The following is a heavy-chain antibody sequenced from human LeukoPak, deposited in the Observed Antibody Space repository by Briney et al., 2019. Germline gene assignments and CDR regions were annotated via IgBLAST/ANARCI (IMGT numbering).Heavy chain of an antibody. CDR1: GGSISSYY. J-gene: IGHJ4*02. CDR2: VYYTGST. V-gene: IGHV4-59*08. Sequence: PSETLSLTCSVSGGSISSYYWSWIRQPPGRGLDWIGYVYYTGSTNYNPSLKSRVTISVDTSKNQFSLKLSSVTAADTAVYYCARHPSFGMVIESWGQGTLATVSS. CDR3: ARHPSFGMVIES. D-gene: IGHD3-3*01.